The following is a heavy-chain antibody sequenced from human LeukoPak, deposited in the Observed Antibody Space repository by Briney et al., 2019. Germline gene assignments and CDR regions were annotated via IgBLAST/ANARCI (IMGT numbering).Heavy chain of an antibody. CDR1: GFTFSSYA. CDR2: ISGSGGST. D-gene: IGHD2-2*02. CDR3: ATGYCSSTSCYTYYYYYGMDV. V-gene: IGHV3-23*01. J-gene: IGHJ6*02. Sequence: PGGSLRLPCAASGFTFSSYAMSWVRQAPGKGLEWVSAISGSGGSTYYADSVKGRFTISRDNSKNTLYLQMNSLRAEDTAVYYCATGYCSSTSCYTYYYYYGMDVWGQGTTVTVSS.